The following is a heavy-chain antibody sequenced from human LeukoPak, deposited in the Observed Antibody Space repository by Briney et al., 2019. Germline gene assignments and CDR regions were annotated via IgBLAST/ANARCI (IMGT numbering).Heavy chain of an antibody. J-gene: IGHJ5*02. CDR1: GGSISSYY. V-gene: IGHV4-59*01. CDR2: IYYGGRT. Sequence: ETLSLTCTVSGGSISSYYWSWIRQPPGKGLEWIGYIYYGGRTNFNPSLKSRVTISVDTSKNQFSLKLSSVTAADTAVYYCARGHYGGSGSYLSGFDPWGQGTLVTVSS. D-gene: IGHD1-26*01. CDR3: ARGHYGGSGSYLSGFDP.